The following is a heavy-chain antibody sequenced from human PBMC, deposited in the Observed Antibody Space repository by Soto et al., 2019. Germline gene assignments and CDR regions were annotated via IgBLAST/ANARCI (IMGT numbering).Heavy chain of an antibody. CDR2: IKQDASEK. J-gene: IGHJ6*03. CDR3: ARGDYGGSGSYSPETYMDG. V-gene: IGHV3-7*01. CDR1: GFTLRSYW. D-gene: IGHD3-10*01. Sequence: EVQLLESGGGLVQPGGSLRLSCVASGFTLRSYWMTWVRQAPGKGLEWVANIKQDASEKYYVDSVTGRFTISRDNARNSVFLQINSLRADDTAVYSWARGDYGGSGSYSPETYMDGWGKGTKVTVSS.